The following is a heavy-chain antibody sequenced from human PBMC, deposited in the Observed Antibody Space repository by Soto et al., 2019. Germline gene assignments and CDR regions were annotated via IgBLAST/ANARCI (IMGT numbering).Heavy chain of an antibody. CDR3: ARVRQWPVAPYYYSGTDV. D-gene: IGHD6-19*01. J-gene: IGHJ6*02. CDR2: IYHSGST. Sequence: SSETLSLTCTVSGGSISSGCYYWSWLRQHPGKGLEYIGYIYHSGSTYYKPSLKSRVTISVDTSKNQFSLKLTSVTAADTAVYYCARVRQWPVAPYYYSGTDVWGQGTAVTVSS. V-gene: IGHV4-31*03. CDR1: GGSISSGCYY.